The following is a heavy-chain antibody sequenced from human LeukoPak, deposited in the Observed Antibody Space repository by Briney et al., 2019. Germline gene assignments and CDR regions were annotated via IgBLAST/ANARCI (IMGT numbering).Heavy chain of an antibody. D-gene: IGHD6-13*01. CDR1: GYTFTGYY. Sequence: GASVKVSCKASGYTFTGYYMHWVRQAPGQGLEWTGIINPSGGSTSYAQKFQGRVTMTRDTSTSTVYMELSSLRSEDTAVYYCARGNTAAGRYYYYYYMDVWGKGTTVTISS. J-gene: IGHJ6*03. CDR2: INPSGGST. V-gene: IGHV1-46*01. CDR3: ARGNTAAGRYYYYYYMDV.